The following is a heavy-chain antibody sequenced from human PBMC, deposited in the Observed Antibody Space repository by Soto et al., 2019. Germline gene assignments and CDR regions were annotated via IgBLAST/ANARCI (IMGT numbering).Heavy chain of an antibody. J-gene: IGHJ6*02. CDR1: GGTFSSYA. CDR2: IIPVFNSP. D-gene: IGHD6-13*01. CDR3: AIIGYTHDLDV. V-gene: IGHV1-69*06. Sequence: QVQLVQSGAEVKRPGSSVKVSCKASGGTFSSYAFSWVRQAPGQGLEWMGGIIPVFNSPSLAQNLHGRVTVTADKSTSTAYMELSALRFEDTAVYYCAIIGYTHDLDVWCQGTTVSVSS.